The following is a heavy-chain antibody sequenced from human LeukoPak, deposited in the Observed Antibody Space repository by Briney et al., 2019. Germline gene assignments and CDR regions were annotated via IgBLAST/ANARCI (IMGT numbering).Heavy chain of an antibody. V-gene: IGHV1-2*02. J-gene: IGHJ5*02. CDR2: INPKSGAT. Sequence: ASVKVSCKASGYTFAGYYMHWLRQAPGQGLEWMGRINPKSGATNYAEKFQGRVTMTRDTSISTAYMELSRLRSDDTAVYYCARDFGGDGYNPNWFDPWGQGTLVTVSS. CDR1: GYTFAGYY. CDR3: ARDFGGDGYNPNWFDP. D-gene: IGHD5-24*01.